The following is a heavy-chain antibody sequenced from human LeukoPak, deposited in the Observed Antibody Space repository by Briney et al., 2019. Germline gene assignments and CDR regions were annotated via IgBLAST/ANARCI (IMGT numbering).Heavy chain of an antibody. V-gene: IGHV3-21*01. D-gene: IGHD3-3*01. CDR1: GFTFSSYS. Sequence: PGGSLRLSCAASGFTFSSYSMNWVRQAPGEGLEWVSSISSSSSYIYYADSVKGRFTISRDNAKNSLYLQMNSLRAEDTAVYYCARAPPLTIFGVVIMSYFDYWGQGTLVTVSS. CDR2: ISSSSSYI. CDR3: ARAPPLTIFGVVIMSYFDY. J-gene: IGHJ4*02.